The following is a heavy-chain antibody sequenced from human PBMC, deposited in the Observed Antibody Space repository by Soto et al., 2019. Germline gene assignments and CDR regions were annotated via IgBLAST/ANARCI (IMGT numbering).Heavy chain of an antibody. V-gene: IGHV4-31*01. CDR1: GGSINSGAHY. CDR3: SRVESAIWLDY. Sequence: QVQLQESGPGLVKPSQPLSLTCTVSGGSINSGAHYWSWIRQHPGKGREWLGYIYYSGDTQYNPSLKSLVTISLDTSKNQFSLKLNSVTAADTAVYDCSRVESAIWLDYWGQGTLVTVSS. CDR2: IYYSGDT. J-gene: IGHJ4*02.